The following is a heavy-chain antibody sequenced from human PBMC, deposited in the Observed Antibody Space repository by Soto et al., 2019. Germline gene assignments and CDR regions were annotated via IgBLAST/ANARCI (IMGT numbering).Heavy chain of an antibody. CDR2: ISAYNGNT. Sequence: ASVKVSCKASGYTFTSYGISWVRQSPGQGLGWMGWISAYNGNTNYAQKLQGRVTMTTDTSTSTAYMELRSLRSDDTAVYYCARDNTVYIWIRPGYYHYYTVVRCTGITGTGSS. CDR1: GYTFTSYG. D-gene: IGHD1-20*01. J-gene: IGHJ6*03. V-gene: IGHV1-18*01. CDR3: ARDNTVYIWIRPGYYHYYTVV.